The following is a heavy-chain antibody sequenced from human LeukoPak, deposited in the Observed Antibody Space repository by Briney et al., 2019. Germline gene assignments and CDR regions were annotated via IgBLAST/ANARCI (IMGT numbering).Heavy chain of an antibody. V-gene: IGHV3-7*01. J-gene: IGHJ4*02. CDR1: GFTFGSNW. CDR2: IKQDGSVK. CDR3: ARVARVGGGYGYNSGLFDY. Sequence: GGSLRLSCAVSGFTFGSNWMSWVRQAPGKGLEWVANIKQDGSVKYYVDSMKGRFTISRDNAKNSLYLQMNSLRAEDTAVYYCARVARVGGGYGYNSGLFDYWGQGTLVTVSS. D-gene: IGHD5-24*01.